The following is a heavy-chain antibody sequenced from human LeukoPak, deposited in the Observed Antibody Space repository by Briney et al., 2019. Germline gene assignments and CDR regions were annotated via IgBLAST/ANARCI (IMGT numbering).Heavy chain of an antibody. CDR3: ARDPPYYYDSSGFDY. J-gene: IGHJ4*02. Sequence: SETLSLTCTVSGGSISSSSYYWGWIRQPPGKGLEWIGSIYYSGSTYYNPSLKSRVTISVDTSKNQFSLKLSSVTAADTAVYYCARDPPYYYDSSGFDYWGQGTLVTVSS. CDR2: IYYSGST. CDR1: GGSISSSSYY. V-gene: IGHV4-39*07. D-gene: IGHD3-22*01.